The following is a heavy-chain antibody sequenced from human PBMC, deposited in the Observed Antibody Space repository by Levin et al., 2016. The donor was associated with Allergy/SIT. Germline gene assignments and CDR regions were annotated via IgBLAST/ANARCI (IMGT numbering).Heavy chain of an antibody. CDR3: ARDRASYGFDRIYYYYGMDV. D-gene: IGHD5-18*01. V-gene: IGHV3-23*01. Sequence: WIRQPPGKGLEWVSAISGSGGSTYYADSVKGRFTISRDNFKNTLYLQMNGLRAEDTAVYFCARDRASYGFDRIYYYYGMDVWGQGTTVTVSS. J-gene: IGHJ6*02. CDR2: ISGSGGST.